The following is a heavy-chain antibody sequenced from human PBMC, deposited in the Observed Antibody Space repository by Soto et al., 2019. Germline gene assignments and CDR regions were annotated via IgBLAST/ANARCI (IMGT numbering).Heavy chain of an antibody. CDR3: VHTVMAYTLPGGQYFDY. J-gene: IGHJ4*02. CDR2: IYWNEDK. CDR1: AFSLSTNGVG. Sequence: SGATLVNPTRTLTLTCTFSAFSLSTNGVGGGWIRQPPGKPLEWLAVIYWNEDKRYSRSLKSRLSITKDTSKNQVVLTMTTMDHVDTATYYCVHTVMAYTLPGGQYFDYWCPAILVTVSS. D-gene: IGHD3-10*01. V-gene: IGHV2-5*01.